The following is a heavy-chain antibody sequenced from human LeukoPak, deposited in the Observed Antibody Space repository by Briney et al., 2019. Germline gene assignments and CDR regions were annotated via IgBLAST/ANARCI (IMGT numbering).Heavy chain of an antibody. D-gene: IGHD4-11*01. Sequence: ASVKVSCKASGYTLTSYGISWVRQAPGRGLEWMGWISAYNGNTNYTQKLQGRVTMTTDTSTSTAYMELRSLRSDDTAVYYCARDLPTVTTLFDYWGQGTLVTVSS. J-gene: IGHJ4*02. CDR2: ISAYNGNT. CDR3: ARDLPTVTTLFDY. V-gene: IGHV1-18*04. CDR1: GYTLTSYG.